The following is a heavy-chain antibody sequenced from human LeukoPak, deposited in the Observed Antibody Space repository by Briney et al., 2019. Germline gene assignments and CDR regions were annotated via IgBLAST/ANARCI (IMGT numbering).Heavy chain of an antibody. CDR3: ARVLLAVAGNYYYYMDV. CDR1: GGSISSYY. J-gene: IGHJ6*03. V-gene: IGHV4-59*01. D-gene: IGHD6-19*01. CDR2: IYYSGST. Sequence: SETLSLTCTVSGGSISSYYWSWIRQPPGKGLEWIGYIYYSGSTNYNPSLKSRVTISVDTSKNQFSLKLSSVTAADTAVYYCARVLLAVAGNYYYYMDVWGKGTTVTVSS.